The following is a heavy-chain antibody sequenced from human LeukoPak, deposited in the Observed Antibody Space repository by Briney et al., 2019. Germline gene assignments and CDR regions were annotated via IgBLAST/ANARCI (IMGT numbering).Heavy chain of an antibody. CDR1: GFTFSSYA. Sequence: GGSLRLSCAASGFTFSSYAMSWVRQAPGKGVEWVSAISGSGGSTYYADSVKGRFTISRDNSKNTLYLQMNSLRAEDTAVYYCAKDLLSRENMVVAATSHWFDPWGQGTLVTVSS. J-gene: IGHJ5*02. V-gene: IGHV3-23*01. CDR2: ISGSGGST. D-gene: IGHD2-15*01. CDR3: AKDLLSRENMVVAATSHWFDP.